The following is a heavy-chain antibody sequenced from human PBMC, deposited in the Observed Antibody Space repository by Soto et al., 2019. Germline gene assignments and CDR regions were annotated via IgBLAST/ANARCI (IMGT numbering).Heavy chain of an antibody. CDR1: GGIFSSSA. CDR2: IIPIFGTA. D-gene: IGHD3-22*01. J-gene: IGHJ4*02. Sequence: QEQLVQSGAEVKKPGSSVKVSCKASGGIFSSSAISWVRQDPGQGLEWMGGIIPIFGTANYAQKFQGRVTITADESTNTAYMDLSSLKSEDTASYYCARGGSGYVWFNEFWGQGTMVTVSS. CDR3: ARGGSGYVWFNEF. V-gene: IGHV1-69*01.